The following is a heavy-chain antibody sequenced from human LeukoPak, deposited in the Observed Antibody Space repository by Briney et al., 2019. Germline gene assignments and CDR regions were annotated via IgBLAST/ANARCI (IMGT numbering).Heavy chain of an antibody. CDR3: ARDSDQGYYDSSGYYLNEGFDY. V-gene: IGHV4-59*01. CDR2: IYYSGST. Sequence: SETLSLTCAVYGGSFSGYYWSWIRQPPGKGLEWIGYIYYSGSTNYNPSLKSRVTISVDTSKNQFSLKLSSVTAADTAVYYCARDSDQGYYDSSGYYLNEGFDYWGQGTLVTVSS. J-gene: IGHJ4*02. D-gene: IGHD3-22*01. CDR1: GGSFSGYY.